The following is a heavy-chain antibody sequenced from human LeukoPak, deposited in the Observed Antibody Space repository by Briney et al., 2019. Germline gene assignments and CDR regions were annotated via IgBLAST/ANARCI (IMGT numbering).Heavy chain of an antibody. Sequence: GGSLRLSCAASGFTFSSYSMNWVXQAPGKGLEWVSSITSSSSYIYYADSVKGRFTISRDNAKNSLYLQMNSLRAEDTAVYYCARDPYSGYFDYWGQGTLVTVSS. V-gene: IGHV3-21*01. CDR2: ITSSSSYI. CDR1: GFTFSSYS. J-gene: IGHJ4*02. CDR3: ARDPYSGYFDY. D-gene: IGHD6-13*01.